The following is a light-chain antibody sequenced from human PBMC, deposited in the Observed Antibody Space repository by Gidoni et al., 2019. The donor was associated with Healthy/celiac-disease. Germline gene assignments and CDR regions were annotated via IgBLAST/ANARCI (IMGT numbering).Light chain of an antibody. Sequence: EIVLTQSPGTLSLSPGERATLSCRSSQSVNSNYLAWYQQKPGQAPRLLIYGASSRATGIPDRFSGSGSGTDFTLTISRLEPEDFAVYYCQQYGSSPGFTFXPXTKVDIK. J-gene: IGKJ3*01. V-gene: IGKV3-20*01. CDR1: QSVNSNY. CDR3: QQYGSSPGFT. CDR2: GAS.